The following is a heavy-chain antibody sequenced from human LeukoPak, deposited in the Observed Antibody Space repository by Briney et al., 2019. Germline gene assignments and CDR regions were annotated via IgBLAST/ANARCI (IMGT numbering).Heavy chain of an antibody. J-gene: IGHJ4*02. V-gene: IGHV3-7*01. CDR2: IKQEGSEK. CDR1: GFTFSTFW. D-gene: IGHD3-10*01. Sequence: GGSLRLSCAASGFTFSTFWMSWVRQAPGKGLEWVANIKQEGSEKYYVDSVKGRFTLSRDNAKNSLYLQMSRLRAEDTAVYYCATGFGSDYWGQGTLVTVSS. CDR3: ATGFGSDY.